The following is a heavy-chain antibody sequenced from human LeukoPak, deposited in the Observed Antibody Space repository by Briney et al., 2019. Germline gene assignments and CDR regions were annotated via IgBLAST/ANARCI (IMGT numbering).Heavy chain of an antibody. J-gene: IGHJ4*02. Sequence: SGPTLVKPTQTLTLTCTFSGFSLSTSGVGVGWIRQPPGKALEWLALIYWNDDKRYSPSLKSRLTITKDTSKNQVVLTMTNMDPVDTATHYCAHNPHGYAYFDYWGQGTLVTVSS. CDR1: GFSLSTSGVG. CDR2: IYWNDDK. V-gene: IGHV2-5*01. D-gene: IGHD5-12*01. CDR3: AHNPHGYAYFDY.